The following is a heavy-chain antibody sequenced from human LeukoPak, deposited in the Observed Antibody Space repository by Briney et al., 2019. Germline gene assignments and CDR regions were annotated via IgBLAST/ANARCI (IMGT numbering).Heavy chain of an antibody. V-gene: IGHV4-39*01. CDR3: ASSRGPYYYYYGMDV. J-gene: IGHJ6*02. D-gene: IGHD2-15*01. CDR2: IYYSGST. Sequence: SETLSLTCTVSGGSISSSSYYCGWIRQPPGKGLEWIGSIYYSGSTYYNPSLKSRVTISVDTSKNQFSLKLSSVTAADTAVYYCASSRGPYYYYYGMDVWGQGTTVTVSS. CDR1: GGSISSSSYY.